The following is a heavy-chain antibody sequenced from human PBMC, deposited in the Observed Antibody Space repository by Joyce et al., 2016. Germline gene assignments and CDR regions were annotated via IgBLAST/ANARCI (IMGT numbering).Heavy chain of an antibody. V-gene: IGHV3-30*04. Sequence: QEQLVESGGGVVQPGRSLRLSCASSGLFFSDYAMNWVRQAPGKGLEWVALISYDGSTKYYSDSVKGRFSISRDNSKDTLYLQMTSLRPEDTAVYYCATNDHFGVVTYYYYVGMDVWGQGTTVTVSS. J-gene: IGHJ6*02. CDR1: GLFFSDYA. CDR3: ATNDHFGVVTYYYYVGMDV. D-gene: IGHD3-3*01. CDR2: ISYDGSTK.